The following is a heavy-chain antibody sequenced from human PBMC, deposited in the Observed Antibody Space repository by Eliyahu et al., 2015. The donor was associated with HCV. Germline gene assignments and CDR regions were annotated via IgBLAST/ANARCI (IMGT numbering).Heavy chain of an antibody. Sequence: QVQLQESGPGLVKPSETLSLTCTVSGGSLSSYYWSWIRQPPGKGLXWIGDIHYSGSTHYNPSLKSRVTVSVDTSRNQFSLKLSSVTAADTAVYYCASGGGGIAVAGTGGWFDPWGQGTLVTVSS. CDR3: ASGGGGIAVAGTGGWFDP. J-gene: IGHJ5*02. V-gene: IGHV4-59*01. CDR1: GGSLSSYY. CDR2: IHYSGST. D-gene: IGHD6-19*01.